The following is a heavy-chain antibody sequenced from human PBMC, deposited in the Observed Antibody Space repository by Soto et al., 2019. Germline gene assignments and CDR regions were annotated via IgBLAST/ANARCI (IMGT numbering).Heavy chain of an antibody. CDR2: ISAYNGNT. CDR3: ARDRYCSGGSGYHFDY. J-gene: IGHJ4*02. V-gene: IGHV1-18*01. Sequence: QVQLVQSGAEVKKPGASVKVSCKASGYTFTSYGISWVRQAPGHGLEWMGWISAYNGNTNYAQKLQGRVTMTTDTSTSTAYLELWSLRSDDTAVYSCARDRYCSGGSGYHFDYWGQGTLVAVSS. CDR1: GYTFTSYG. D-gene: IGHD2-15*01.